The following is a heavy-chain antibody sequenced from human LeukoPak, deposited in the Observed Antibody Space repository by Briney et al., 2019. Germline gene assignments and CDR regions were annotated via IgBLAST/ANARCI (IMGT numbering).Heavy chain of an antibody. J-gene: IGHJ6*03. CDR1: GFTFSSYG. D-gene: IGHD1-26*01. CDR3: ARDPYSGSYGDSYYYYMDV. CDR2: ISGSGGST. Sequence: GGSLRLSCAASGFTFSSYGMSWVRQAPGKGLEWVSAISGSGGSTYYADSVKGRFTISRDNAKNSLYLQMNSLRAEDTAIYYCARDPYSGSYGDSYYYYMDVWGKGTTVTISS. V-gene: IGHV3-23*01.